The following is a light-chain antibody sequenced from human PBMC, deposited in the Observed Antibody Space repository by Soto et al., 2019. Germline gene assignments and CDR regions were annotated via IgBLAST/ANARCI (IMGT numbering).Light chain of an antibody. CDR2: KAS. J-gene: IGKJ1*01. V-gene: IGKV2-30*01. CDR1: QSVVYSDGIAY. Sequence: DVVMTQSPLSLPVTLGQSASISCRSSQSVVYSDGIAYLSWFQQRPGQSPRRLIYKASNRDSGVADRFSGRGSGTDFTLTISRVEAEDVGVYYCMQGTHWPPTFGRGTKVEIK. CDR3: MQGTHWPPT.